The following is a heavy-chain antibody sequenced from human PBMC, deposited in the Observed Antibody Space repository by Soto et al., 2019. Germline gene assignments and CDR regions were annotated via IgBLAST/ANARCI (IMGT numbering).Heavy chain of an antibody. D-gene: IGHD2-2*01. CDR3: ARDPFVVVPAASYYYYYGMDV. CDR1: GGSISSSNW. V-gene: IGHV4-4*02. CDR2: IYHSGST. J-gene: IGHJ6*02. Sequence: SETLSRTCAVFGGSISSSNWWSWVRQPPGKGLEWIGEIYHSGSTNYNPSLKSRVTISVDKSKNQFSLKLSSVTAADTAVYYCARDPFVVVPAASYYYYYGMDVWGQGTTVTVSS.